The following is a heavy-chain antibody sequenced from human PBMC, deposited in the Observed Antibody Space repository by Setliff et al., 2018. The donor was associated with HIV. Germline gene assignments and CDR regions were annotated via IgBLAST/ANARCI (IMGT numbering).Heavy chain of an antibody. CDR2: INPNSGGT. CDR3: ASQGWGTAFDI. CDR1: GYTLTDFY. J-gene: IGHJ3*02. Sequence: ASVKVSCKASGYTLTDFYIHWVRQAPGQGLEWMGWINPNSGGTNYAQKLQGRVTMTTDTSTSTAYMELRSLRSDDTAVYYCASQGWGTAFDIWGQGTMVTVSS. D-gene: IGHD7-27*01. V-gene: IGHV1-2*02.